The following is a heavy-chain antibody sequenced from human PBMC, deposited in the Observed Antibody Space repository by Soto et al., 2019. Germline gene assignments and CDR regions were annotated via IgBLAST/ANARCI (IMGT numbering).Heavy chain of an antibody. CDR1: GFTFSTYS. CDR2: IYGNGGGT. CDR3: AKTANGWFSAFDI. J-gene: IGHJ3*02. D-gene: IGHD6-19*01. V-gene: IGHV3-23*01. Sequence: TGGSLRLSCAGSGFTFSTYSMNWVRPAPGKGLEWASGIYGNGGGTFYADSVKGRFTISRDNSKNTLYLQMNSLRAEDTAVYYCAKTANGWFSAFDICGQGTMVTVSS.